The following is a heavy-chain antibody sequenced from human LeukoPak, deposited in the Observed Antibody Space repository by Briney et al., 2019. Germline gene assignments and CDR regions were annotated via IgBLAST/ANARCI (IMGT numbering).Heavy chain of an antibody. CDR2: IGISSGNT. CDR3: AKGGATRGRFEN. V-gene: IGHV3-48*01. CDR1: GFNFIDYS. Sequence: PGGSLRLSCAASGFNFIDYSMNWVRQAPGKGLEWISYIGISSGNTKYADSVKGRFTISRDKARNSLYLQMNSLRAEDTAVYYCAKGGATRGRFENWGQGTLVTVSS. D-gene: IGHD1-26*01. J-gene: IGHJ4*02.